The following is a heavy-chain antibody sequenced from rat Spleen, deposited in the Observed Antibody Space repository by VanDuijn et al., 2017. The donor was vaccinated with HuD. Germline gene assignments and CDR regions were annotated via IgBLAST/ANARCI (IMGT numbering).Heavy chain of an antibody. J-gene: IGHJ1*01. D-gene: IGHD2-2*01. CDR2: FSYDGRST. CDR3: ARAGYLRDWYFDF. CDR1: GFTFSNYG. Sequence: EVQLVESGGGLVQPGRSLKLSCAASGFTFSNYGMAWVRQAPTRGLEWVATFSYDGRSTYYRDSVKGRFTISRDDVKNTLYVQMDSLRSEDTATYYCARAGYLRDWYFDFWGPGTMVTVSS. V-gene: IGHV5-29*01.